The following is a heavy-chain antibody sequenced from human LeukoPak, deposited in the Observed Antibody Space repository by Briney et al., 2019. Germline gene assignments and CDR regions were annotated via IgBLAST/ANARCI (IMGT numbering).Heavy chain of an antibody. D-gene: IGHD3-22*01. CDR2: IKSKTDDGTT. CDR1: GFTFRNAW. V-gene: IGHV3-15*01. J-gene: IGHJ4*02. CDR3: VAGYYYDSSGYYYWSY. Sequence: PGGSLRLSCAASGFTFRNAWMSWARQAPGMGLEWVGRIKSKTDDGTTDYAAPVKGRFTISRDDSKNTLFLQMNSLKTDDTAVYYCVAGYYYDSSGYYYWSYWGQGTLVTVSS.